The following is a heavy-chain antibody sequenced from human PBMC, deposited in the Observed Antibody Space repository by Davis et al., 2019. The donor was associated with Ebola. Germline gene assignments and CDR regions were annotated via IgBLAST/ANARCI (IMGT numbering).Heavy chain of an antibody. J-gene: IGHJ6*02. V-gene: IGHV1-69*13. Sequence: SVKLSCNASGLTFSSYAISWVRQAPGQGLEWMGGIIPNFGTANYAQKFQGRVTITADESTSTAYMELSSLSSEDTAVYYCERGGAVVYYYGMDVWGQGTTVTVSS. CDR2: IIPNFGTA. CDR3: ERGGAVVYYYGMDV. CDR1: GLTFSSYA. D-gene: IGHD2-2*01.